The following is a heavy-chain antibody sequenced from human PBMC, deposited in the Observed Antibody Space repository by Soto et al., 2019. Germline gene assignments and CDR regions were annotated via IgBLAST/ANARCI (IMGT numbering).Heavy chain of an antibody. Sequence: SETLSLTCTVSGGSISSGGYYWSWIRQHPGKGLEWIGYIYYSGSTYYNPSLKSRVTISVDTSKNQFSLKLSSVTAADTAVYCCAREGCSSTSCGPRFDPWGQGTLVTVSS. J-gene: IGHJ5*02. CDR2: IYYSGST. V-gene: IGHV4-31*03. CDR3: AREGCSSTSCGPRFDP. CDR1: GGSISSGGYY. D-gene: IGHD2-2*01.